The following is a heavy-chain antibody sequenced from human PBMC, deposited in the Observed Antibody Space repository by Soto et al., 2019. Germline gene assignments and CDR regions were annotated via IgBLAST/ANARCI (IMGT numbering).Heavy chain of an antibody. CDR3: ARAILQNLYYYYAMDV. V-gene: IGHV1-2*02. J-gene: IGHJ6*02. CDR1: GYTFTNYP. D-gene: IGHD3-3*01. CDR2: IHPNGGDT. Sequence: ASVKVSCKASGYTFTNYPIHWVRQAPGQGLEWMGWIHPNGGDTISAQKFQGRVTLTRDTSINTAYMELTRLTSDDTAVYFCARAILQNLYYYYAMDVWGQGTTVTVSS.